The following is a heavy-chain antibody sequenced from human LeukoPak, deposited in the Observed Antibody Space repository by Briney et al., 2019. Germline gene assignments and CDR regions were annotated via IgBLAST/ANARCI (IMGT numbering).Heavy chain of an antibody. V-gene: IGHV3-74*01. Sequence: GGSLRLSCAASGFTFSSYWMHWVRQAPGKGLVWVSRINSDGSSTSYADSVKGRFTISRDNAKNTLYLQMNSLRAEDTAVYYCARGAAAADPYWYFDLWGRGTLVTVSS. J-gene: IGHJ2*01. CDR2: INSDGSST. CDR3: ARGAAAADPYWYFDL. CDR1: GFTFSSYW. D-gene: IGHD6-13*01.